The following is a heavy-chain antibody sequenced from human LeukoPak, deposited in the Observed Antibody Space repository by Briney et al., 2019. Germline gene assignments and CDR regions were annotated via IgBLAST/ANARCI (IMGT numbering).Heavy chain of an antibody. J-gene: IGHJ5*02. CDR2: IPYDGNSK. CDR3: ARERIAAVGTGWFDP. CDR1: GFTFSSYG. D-gene: IGHD6-13*01. V-gene: IGHV3-30*03. Sequence: GGSLRLSCAASGFTFSSYGMHWVRQAPGKGLEWVAVIPYDGNSKYYGDSVKGRFTISRDNSKNTLYLQMSSLRAEDTALYYCARERIAAVGTGWFDPWGQGTLVTVSS.